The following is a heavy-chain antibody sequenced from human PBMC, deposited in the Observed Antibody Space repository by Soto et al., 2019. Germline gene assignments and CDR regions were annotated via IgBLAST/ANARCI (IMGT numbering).Heavy chain of an antibody. CDR1: SGSISSRNW. J-gene: IGHJ3*02. D-gene: IGHD6-13*01. V-gene: IGHV4-4*02. CDR3: ARGTSEYSSSWYTSLAAFDI. CDR2: IYHSGST. Sequence: SETLSLTCAVSSGSISSRNWWRWVRQPPGKGLEWIGEIYHSGSTNYNPSLKSRVTISVDKSKNQFSLKLSSVTAADTAVYYCARGTSEYSSSWYTSLAAFDIWGQGTMVTVSS.